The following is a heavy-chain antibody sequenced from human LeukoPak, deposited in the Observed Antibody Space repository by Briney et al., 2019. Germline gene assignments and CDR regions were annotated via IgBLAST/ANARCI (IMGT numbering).Heavy chain of an antibody. D-gene: IGHD3-22*01. CDR1: GGSTNNYY. J-gene: IGHJ1*01. CDR3: ARVFPPRDYYDSSGSVYFQH. Sequence: SETLSLTCTVSGGSTNNYYWTWIRQPPGKGLEWIGYIYYSGSTNYNPSLKSRVTISVDTSKNQFSLKLSSVTAADTAVYYCARVFPPRDYYDSSGSVYFQHWGQGTLVTVSS. CDR2: IYYSGST. V-gene: IGHV4-59*01.